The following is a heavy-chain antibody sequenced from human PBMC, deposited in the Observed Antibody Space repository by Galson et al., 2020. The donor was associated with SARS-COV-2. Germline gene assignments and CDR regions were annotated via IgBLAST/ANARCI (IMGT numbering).Heavy chain of an antibody. Sequence: GESLKISCAASGFTFSNAWMSWVRQAPGKGLEWVGRIKSKTDGGTTDYAAPVKGRFTISRDDSKNTLYLQMNSLKTEDTAVYYCTTGGSDVLLWFGEAITWGQGTLVTVSS. D-gene: IGHD3-10*01. CDR1: GFTFSNAW. CDR2: IKSKTDGGTT. J-gene: IGHJ5*02. V-gene: IGHV3-15*01. CDR3: TTGGSDVLLWFGEAIT.